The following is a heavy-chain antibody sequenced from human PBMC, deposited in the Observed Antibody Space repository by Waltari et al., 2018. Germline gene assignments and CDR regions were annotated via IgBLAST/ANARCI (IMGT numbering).Heavy chain of an antibody. Sequence: EVQLVEAGGGLVPPGGSLRRSCAASAFKFRNCWMDWVRQAPGKGLEWVANIKHDASESHYVDSVKGRFTISRDNAQNLLYLQMNSLRAGDTAVYYCSVSLNYWGQGTLVTVSS. J-gene: IGHJ4*02. CDR1: AFKFRNCW. CDR3: SVSLNY. V-gene: IGHV3-7*01. CDR2: IKHDASES.